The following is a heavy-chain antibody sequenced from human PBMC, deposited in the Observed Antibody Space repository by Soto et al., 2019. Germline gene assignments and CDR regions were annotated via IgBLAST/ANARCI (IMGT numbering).Heavy chain of an antibody. CDR1: GFTFSTYA. J-gene: IGHJ1*01. Sequence: EVQLLESGGGLVQPGGSLRLSCAASGFTFSTYAMNWVRQAPGKGLEWVSLIISSGGSTYYADSVKGRFTISRDNSKNTLYLQMNSLRADDTAVYYCAKAEGNSYGTEYSQHWGQGTLVTVSS. CDR2: IISSGGST. D-gene: IGHD5-18*01. CDR3: AKAEGNSYGTEYSQH. V-gene: IGHV3-23*01.